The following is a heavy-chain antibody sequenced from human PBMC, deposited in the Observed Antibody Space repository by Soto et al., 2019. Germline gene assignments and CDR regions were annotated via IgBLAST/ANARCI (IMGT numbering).Heavy chain of an antibody. D-gene: IGHD3-9*01. V-gene: IGHV1-24*01. CDR2: FDPEDGET. CDR1: GYTLTELS. J-gene: IGHJ4*02. Sequence: ASVKVSCKVSGYTLTELSMHWVRQAPGKGLEWMGGFDPEDGETIYAQKFQGRVTMTEDTSTDTAYMELSSLRSEDTAVYYCATVGVYDKLRYFDWLSPPYYFDYWGQGTLVTVSS. CDR3: ATVGVYDKLRYFDWLSPPYYFDY.